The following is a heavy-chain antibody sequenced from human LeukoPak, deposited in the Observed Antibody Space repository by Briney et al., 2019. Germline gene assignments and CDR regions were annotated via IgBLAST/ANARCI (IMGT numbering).Heavy chain of an antibody. CDR1: GGSISSYY. Sequence: SDTLSLTCTGSGGSISSYYWSCIRQPPGKGLEWIGYFYYRGSTNYNPSLKSRVSISVDTSKNQLSLKLSSVTAADTAVYYCASMSAYDYFFNYWGQGTLVTVSS. J-gene: IGHJ4*02. D-gene: IGHD5-12*01. CDR2: FYYRGST. V-gene: IGHV4-59*01. CDR3: ASMSAYDYFFNY.